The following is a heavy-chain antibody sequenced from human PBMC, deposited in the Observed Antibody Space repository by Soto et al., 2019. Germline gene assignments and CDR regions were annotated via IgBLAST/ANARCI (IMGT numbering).Heavy chain of an antibody. Sequence: SETLSLTCTVSGGSINSGGYSWTWIRQPPGKGLEWIGYIYHSGSTYYNPSLKSRVTISVDTSKNQFSLKLSSVTAADTAVYYCARAGDIVLMRHWGQGTLVTVS. D-gene: IGHD2-8*01. CDR2: IYHSGST. J-gene: IGHJ4*02. CDR1: GGSINSGGYS. V-gene: IGHV4-30-2*05. CDR3: ARAGDIVLMRH.